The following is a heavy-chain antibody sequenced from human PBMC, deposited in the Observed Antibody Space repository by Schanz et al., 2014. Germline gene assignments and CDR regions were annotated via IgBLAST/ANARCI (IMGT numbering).Heavy chain of an antibody. D-gene: IGHD1-1*01. V-gene: IGHV3-23*01. CDR2: IGTSGGT. CDR3: ARDRRNADLDY. J-gene: IGHJ4*02. CDR1: GLIFSNYV. Sequence: EVQLLESGGGLVQPGGSLKLSCAASGLIFSNYVMSWVRQAPGKGLEWVSTIGTSGGTNYAESVKGRFTISRDNAKNSLYLEMNSRRAEDTALYYCARDRRNADLDYWGQGTLVTVSS.